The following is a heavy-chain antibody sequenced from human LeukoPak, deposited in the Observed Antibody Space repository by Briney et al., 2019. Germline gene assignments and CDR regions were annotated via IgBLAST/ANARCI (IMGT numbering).Heavy chain of an antibody. Sequence: GGSLRLSCAASGFTFSSYWMSWVRQAPGKGLEWVAHIYQDGSEKHFVDSVEGRFTISRDNAANSLFLQMNSLRAEDTAVYYCAREYDYGVSRADYWGQGTLVTVSS. J-gene: IGHJ4*02. CDR2: IYQDGSEK. V-gene: IGHV3-7*01. CDR3: AREYDYGVSRADY. CDR1: GFTFSSYW. D-gene: IGHD4-17*01.